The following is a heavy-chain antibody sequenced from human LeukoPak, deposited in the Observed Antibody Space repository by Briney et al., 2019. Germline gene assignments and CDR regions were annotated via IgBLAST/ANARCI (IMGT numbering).Heavy chain of an antibody. V-gene: IGHV4-4*02. Sequence: GSLRLSCAVSGFTFSSYSMSWVRQPPGKGLEWIGQIFHSGSTSYSPSLKSRVTISMDKSKNQISLRLTSVTAADTAVYYCARSPTKRVPEDYWGQGTLVTVSS. CDR2: IFHSGST. J-gene: IGHJ4*02. CDR1: GFTFSSYSM. D-gene: IGHD2-2*01. CDR3: ARSPTKRVPEDY.